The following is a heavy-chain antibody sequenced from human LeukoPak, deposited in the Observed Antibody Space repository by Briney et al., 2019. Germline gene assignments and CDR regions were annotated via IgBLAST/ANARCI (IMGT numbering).Heavy chain of an antibody. Sequence: GGSLRLSCAASGFTFSSYEMNWVRQAPGKGLEWVSSISSSSSYIYYADSVKGRFTISRDNAKNSLYLQMNSLRAEDTAVYYCARLERGTYYMDVWGKGTTVTISS. CDR2: ISSSSSYI. V-gene: IGHV3-21*01. CDR3: ARLERGTYYMDV. CDR1: GFTFSSYE. D-gene: IGHD1-1*01. J-gene: IGHJ6*03.